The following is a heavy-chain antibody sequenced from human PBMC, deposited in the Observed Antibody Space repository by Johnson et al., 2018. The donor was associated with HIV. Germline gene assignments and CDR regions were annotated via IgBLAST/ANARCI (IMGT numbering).Heavy chain of an antibody. D-gene: IGHD6-13*01. V-gene: IGHV3-30*04. CDR1: GFTFSSYA. CDR3: AKVAVATAAGGVALDI. J-gene: IGHJ3*02. CDR2: IPYAGSNA. Sequence: QVQLVESGGGVVQPGSSLRLSCAASGFTFSSYAMHWVRQAPGPGLEWVAFIPYAGSNAYYGDSVQGRFTISRDNSTNTLYLQMNSLRAEDTAVYYCAKVAVATAAGGVALDIWGQGRMVTVAS.